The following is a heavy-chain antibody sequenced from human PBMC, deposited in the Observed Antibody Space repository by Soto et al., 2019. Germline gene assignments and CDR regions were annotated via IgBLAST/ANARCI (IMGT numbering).Heavy chain of an antibody. D-gene: IGHD3-16*01. J-gene: IGHJ5*02. Sequence: EVQFLEFGGGLVQPGGSLRLSCAASGFTFGNYAMAWVRQAPGKGLEWVSTISGRGDYTYYADSVRGRFTISRDKSKNTLFIQLNGPTAEDPAVNYWAKTGGGDYFLDPWGQGTLVTVSS. CDR3: AKTGGGDYFLDP. CDR2: ISGRGDYT. V-gene: IGHV3-23*01. CDR1: GFTFGNYA.